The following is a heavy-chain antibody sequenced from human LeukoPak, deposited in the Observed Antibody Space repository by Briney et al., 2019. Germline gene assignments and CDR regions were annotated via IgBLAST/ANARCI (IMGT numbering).Heavy chain of an antibody. CDR3: ARDAPIYCTNGVCYAFDI. CDR2: IKQDGSEK. D-gene: IGHD2-8*01. V-gene: IGHV3-7*01. Sequence: GGSLRLSCAASGFTFSSYWMSWVHQAPGKGLEWVANIKQDGSEKYYVDSVKGRFTISRDNAKNSLYLQMNSLRAEDTAVYYCARDAPIYCTNGVCYAFDIWGQGTMVTVSS. CDR1: GFTFSSYW. J-gene: IGHJ3*02.